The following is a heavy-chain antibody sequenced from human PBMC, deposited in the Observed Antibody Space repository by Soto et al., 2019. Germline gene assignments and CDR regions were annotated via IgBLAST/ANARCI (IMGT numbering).Heavy chain of an antibody. CDR1: GFTFINFA. J-gene: IGHJ4*02. Sequence: GGSLRLSCAASGFTFINFAMSWVLQAPGEGLEWVSYISSSSSYTNYADSVKGRFTISRDNAKNSLYLQMNSLRAEDTAVYYCARSGVNWNDEGAYYFDYWGQGTLVTVSS. V-gene: IGHV3-11*03. CDR2: ISSSSSYT. CDR3: ARSGVNWNDEGAYYFDY. D-gene: IGHD1-1*01.